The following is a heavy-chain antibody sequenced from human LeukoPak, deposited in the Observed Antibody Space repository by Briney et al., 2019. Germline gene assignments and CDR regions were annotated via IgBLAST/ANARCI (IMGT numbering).Heavy chain of an antibody. CDR3: ATGLAYYFVH. Sequence: PGGSLRLSCAASGFTFNTYWMGWVRQAPGKGLEWVANIKQDGSEKYYVDSVTGRFTISRDNSKNTLYLQMNSLRVEGTAVYYCATGLAYYFVHWGQGALSPSPQ. CDR2: IKQDGSEK. CDR1: GFTFNTYW. D-gene: IGHD3-16*01. J-gene: IGHJ4*02. V-gene: IGHV3-7*03.